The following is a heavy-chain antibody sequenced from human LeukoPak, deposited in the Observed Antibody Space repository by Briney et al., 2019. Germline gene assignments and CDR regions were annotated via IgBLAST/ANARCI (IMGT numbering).Heavy chain of an antibody. D-gene: IGHD5-24*01. CDR2: IDYSGTT. J-gene: IGHJ3*02. V-gene: IGHV4-59*01. Sequence: SETLSLTCTVSGGSISSYYWTWIRQSPGKGLEWIGYIDYSGTTNYSPSLKSRVTILVDLSKNQFSLKLRSVTAADTAVYYCARDRSRDGYKGDRFDIWGQGTMVTVSS. CDR1: GGSISSYY. CDR3: ARDRSRDGYKGDRFDI.